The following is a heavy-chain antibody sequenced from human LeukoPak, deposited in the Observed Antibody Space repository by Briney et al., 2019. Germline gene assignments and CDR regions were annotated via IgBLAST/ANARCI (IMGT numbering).Heavy chain of an antibody. CDR1: GFTFSSYA. Sequence: PGGSLRLSCAASGFTFSSYAVPWVRQAPGKGLEWVAVISYDGSNKYYADSVKGRFTISRDNSKNTQYLQMNSLRAEDTAVYYCARRGVTVVTPAAFDIWGQGTMVTVSS. V-gene: IGHV3-30*04. CDR3: ARRGVTVVTPAAFDI. D-gene: IGHD4-23*01. J-gene: IGHJ3*02. CDR2: ISYDGSNK.